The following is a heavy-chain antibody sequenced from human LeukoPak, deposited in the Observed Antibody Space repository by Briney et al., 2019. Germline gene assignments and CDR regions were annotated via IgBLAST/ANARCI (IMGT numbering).Heavy chain of an antibody. CDR3: ARASATYYYDTSGYDFDY. CDR1: GGSISSYY. CDR2: IYYSGGT. D-gene: IGHD3-22*01. Sequence: SETLSLTCTVSGGSISSYYWSWIRQPPGKGLEWIGYIYYSGGTNYNPSLKSRVTISVDTSKNQFSLKLSSVTAADTAVYYCARASATYYYDTSGYDFDYWGQGTLVTVSS. J-gene: IGHJ4*02. V-gene: IGHV4-59*08.